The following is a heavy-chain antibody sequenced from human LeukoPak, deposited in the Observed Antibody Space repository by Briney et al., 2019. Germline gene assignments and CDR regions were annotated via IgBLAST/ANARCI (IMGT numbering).Heavy chain of an antibody. CDR2: IYTSGST. J-gene: IGHJ4*02. V-gene: IGHV4-4*07. Sequence: SVTLSLTCTVSGGSISSYYWSWIRQPAGKGLEWIGRIYTSGSTNYNPSLKSRVTMSVDTSKNQFSLKLSSVTAADTAVYYCARDSLDTAMTSWVAPVYYFDYWGQGTLVTVSS. CDR1: GGSISSYY. D-gene: IGHD5-18*01. CDR3: ARDSLDTAMTSWVAPVYYFDY.